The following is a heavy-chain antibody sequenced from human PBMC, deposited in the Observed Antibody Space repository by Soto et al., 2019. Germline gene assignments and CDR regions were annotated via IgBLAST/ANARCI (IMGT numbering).Heavy chain of an antibody. CDR2: INPNGGST. V-gene: IGHV1-46*03. J-gene: IGHJ3*02. CDR1: GYSFTSQY. CDR3: AREQGLRPGGGGTEPLDI. Sequence: QVQLVQSGAEVKKPGASVKISCEASGYSFTSQYVHWVRQAPGQGLEWMGIINPNGGSTTYAQKFLGRVPMPREPATSTVYMGLWSRTSGDPAVFYCAREQGLRPGGGGTEPLDIWGQGTMVTVAS. D-gene: IGHD5-12*01.